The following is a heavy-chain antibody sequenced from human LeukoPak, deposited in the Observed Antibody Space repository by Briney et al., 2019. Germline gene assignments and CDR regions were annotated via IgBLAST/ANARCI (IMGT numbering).Heavy chain of an antibody. CDR3: AKAQQLWALDY. Sequence: GGSLRLSCAASGFTFTNYAMHWVRQAPGKGLEWVAVISFDGTNKYYANSVQGRFTISRDNSKNTLYLQMNSLRAEDTAIYYCAKAQQLWALDYWGQGTLVTVSS. V-gene: IGHV3-30-3*01. D-gene: IGHD3-10*01. CDR1: GFTFTNYA. J-gene: IGHJ4*02. CDR2: ISFDGTNK.